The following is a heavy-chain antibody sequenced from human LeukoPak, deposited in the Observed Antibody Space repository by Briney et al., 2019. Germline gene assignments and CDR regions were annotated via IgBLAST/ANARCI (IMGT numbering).Heavy chain of an antibody. V-gene: IGHV4-34*01. Sequence: PSETLSLTCAVYGGSFSGYYWSWIRQPPGKGLEWIGEINHSGSTNYNPSLKSRVTISVDTSKNQFSLKLSSVTAADTAVYYCARVGCSGGSCPYYFDYWGQGTLVTVSS. CDR1: GGSFSGYY. CDR2: INHSGST. D-gene: IGHD2-15*01. J-gene: IGHJ4*02. CDR3: ARVGCSGGSCPYYFDY.